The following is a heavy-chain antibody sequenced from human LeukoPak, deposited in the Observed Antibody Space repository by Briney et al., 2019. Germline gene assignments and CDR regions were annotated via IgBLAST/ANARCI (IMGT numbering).Heavy chain of an antibody. J-gene: IGHJ4*02. V-gene: IGHV3-23*01. CDR3: AKPHRNQLLCAVDF. Sequence: PGGSLRLSCGVSGFTFSRFAMSSVRLAPGKGLEWVSSISNSGFNTYYADSVKGRFTISRDTSKNTLFLQMNSLIGDDTAVYYCAKPHRNQLLCAVDFCGQGKLVTVSS. CDR1: GFTFSRFA. CDR2: ISNSGFNT. D-gene: IGHD2-2*01.